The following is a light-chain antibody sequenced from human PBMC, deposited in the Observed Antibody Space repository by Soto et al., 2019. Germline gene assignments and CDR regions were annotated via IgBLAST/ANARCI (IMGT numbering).Light chain of an antibody. CDR2: GAS. J-gene: IGKJ4*01. V-gene: IGKV3-15*01. Sequence: EIIMTQSPATLSVSPGEGATLSCRTSHSISTNLAWYQHKRGQSPRLLVYGASTRATGVPARFSGSGSGAEFTLSISSVEADVFAVYYCQQYKSPPTFGGGTKVEIK. CDR1: HSISTN. CDR3: QQYKSPPT.